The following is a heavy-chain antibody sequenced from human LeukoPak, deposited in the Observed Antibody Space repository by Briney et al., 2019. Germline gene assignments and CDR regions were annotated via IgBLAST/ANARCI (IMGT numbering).Heavy chain of an antibody. Sequence: PSETLSLTCAVYGGSFSGYYWTWIRQPPGKGLEWIGYIYYTGSTNYNPSLKSRVTISVDTSKNQFSLNLSSVTAADTAVYYCVRVRGDSSGYYAFDYWGQGTLVTVSS. V-gene: IGHV4-59*01. CDR3: VRVRGDSSGYYAFDY. CDR2: IYYTGST. CDR1: GGSFSGYY. D-gene: IGHD3-22*01. J-gene: IGHJ4*02.